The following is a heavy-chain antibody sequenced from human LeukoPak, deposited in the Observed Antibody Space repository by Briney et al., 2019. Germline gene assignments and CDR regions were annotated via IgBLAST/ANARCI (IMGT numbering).Heavy chain of an antibody. V-gene: IGHV4-39*01. J-gene: IGHJ4*02. CDR2: IYYSGST. CDR3: ARITIFGVVIHD. CDR1: GGSISSSSYY. Sequence: SETLSLTCTVSGGSISSSSYYWGWIRQPPGKGLEWIGSIYYSGSTYYNPSLKSRVTISVDTSKNQFSLKLSSVAAADTAVYYCARITIFGVVIHDWSQGTLVTVSS. D-gene: IGHD3-3*01.